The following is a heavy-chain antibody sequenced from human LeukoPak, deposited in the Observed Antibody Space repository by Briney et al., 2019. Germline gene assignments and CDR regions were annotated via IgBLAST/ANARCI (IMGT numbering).Heavy chain of an antibody. CDR1: GGSMSDYY. V-gene: IGHV4-59*01. Sequence: WETLSLTCTVSGGSMSDYYWSWIRQPPGKGLEWIGYIYYSGSTNYNPSLKSRVTISVDTSKNQFSLKLSSVTAADTAVYYCARGVPGQGNYWDQGALVTVSS. CDR2: IYYSGST. D-gene: IGHD2-2*01. CDR3: ARGVPGQGNY. J-gene: IGHJ4*02.